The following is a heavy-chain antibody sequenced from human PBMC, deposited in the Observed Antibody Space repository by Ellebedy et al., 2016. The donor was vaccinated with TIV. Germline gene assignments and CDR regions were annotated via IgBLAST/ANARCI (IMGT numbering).Heavy chain of an antibody. D-gene: IGHD3-10*01. V-gene: IGHV3-7*01. CDR2: IKQDGSEK. CDR3: GRAIGSGSCY. Sequence: GESLKISCAASGFSLSSYWMRWVRQAPGKGLEWVANIKQDGSEKYYVDSVKGRFTISRDNAKNSLYLQMNSLRAEDTAVYFCGRAIGSGSCYWGQGTLVTVSS. J-gene: IGHJ4*02. CDR1: GFSLSSYW.